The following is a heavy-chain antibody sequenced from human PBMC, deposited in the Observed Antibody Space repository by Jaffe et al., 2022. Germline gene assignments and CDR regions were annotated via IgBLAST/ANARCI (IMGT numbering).Heavy chain of an antibody. CDR2: IRSRTYGGTI. CDR1: GFTFGDYA. CDR3: TKVGGSASTVNFDY. V-gene: IGHV3-49*03. D-gene: IGHD6-25*01. J-gene: IGHJ4*02. Sequence: EVQLVESGGGLGQPGRSLRLSCIASGFTFGDYAMSWFRQAPGKGLEWVGFIRSRTYGGTIEYAASVKGRFTISRDDSKSIAYLQMNSLKTEDTAVYYCTKVGGSASTVNFDYWGQGTLVTVSS.